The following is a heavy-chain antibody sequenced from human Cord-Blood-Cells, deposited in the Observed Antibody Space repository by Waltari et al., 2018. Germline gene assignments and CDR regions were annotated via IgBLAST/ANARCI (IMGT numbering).Heavy chain of an antibody. V-gene: IGHV4-34*01. D-gene: IGHD3-10*01. J-gene: IGHJ3*02. CDR1: GGSFSGSY. CDR2: INHSGST. CDR3: ARGRYYYGSGSYRAFDI. Sequence: QVQLQQWGAGLLKPSETLSLTCAVHGGSFSGSYLSWIRQPPGKGLEWIGEINHSGSTNYNPSLKSRVTISVDTSKNQFSLKLSSVTAADTAVYYCARGRYYYGSGSYRAFDIWGQGTMVTDSS.